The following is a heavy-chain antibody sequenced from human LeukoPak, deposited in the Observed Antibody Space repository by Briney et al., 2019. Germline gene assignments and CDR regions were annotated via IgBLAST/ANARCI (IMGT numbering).Heavy chain of an antibody. J-gene: IGHJ2*01. Sequence: GESLKISCKGSGYSFTSYWIGWVRQMPGKGLGWMGIIYPGDSDTRYSPSFQGQVTISADKSISTAYLQWSSLKASDTAMYYCARPLGYYDFWSGYSTYWYFDLWGRGTLVTVSS. CDR2: IYPGDSDT. CDR1: GYSFTSYW. D-gene: IGHD3-3*01. V-gene: IGHV5-51*01. CDR3: ARPLGYYDFWSGYSTYWYFDL.